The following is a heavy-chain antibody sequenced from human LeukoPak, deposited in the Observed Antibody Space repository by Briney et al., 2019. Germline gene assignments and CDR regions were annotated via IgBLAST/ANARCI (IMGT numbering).Heavy chain of an antibody. J-gene: IGHJ5*02. CDR3: ARVITIFGVGNPRWEWFDP. CDR1: GGTFSSYA. V-gene: IGHV1-69*13. Sequence: GASVKVSCRASGGTFSSYAISWVRQAPGQGLEWMGGIIPIFGTANYAQKFQGRVTITADESTSTAYMELSSLRSEDTAVYYCARVITIFGVGNPRWEWFDPWGQGTLVTVSS. CDR2: IIPIFGTA. D-gene: IGHD3-3*01.